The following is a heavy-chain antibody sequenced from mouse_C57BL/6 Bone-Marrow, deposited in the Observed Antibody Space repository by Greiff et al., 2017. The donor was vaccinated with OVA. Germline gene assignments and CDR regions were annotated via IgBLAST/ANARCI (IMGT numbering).Heavy chain of an antibody. Sequence: EVQVVESGGGLVKPGGSLKLSCAASGFTFSSYAMSWVRQTPEKRLEWVATISDGGSYTYYPDNVKGRFTISRDNAKNNLYLQMSHLKSEDTAMYYCASVDGYYAMDYWGQGTSVTVSS. CDR1: GFTFSSYA. J-gene: IGHJ4*01. D-gene: IGHD2-3*01. CDR2: ISDGGSYT. CDR3: ASVDGYYAMDY. V-gene: IGHV5-4*01.